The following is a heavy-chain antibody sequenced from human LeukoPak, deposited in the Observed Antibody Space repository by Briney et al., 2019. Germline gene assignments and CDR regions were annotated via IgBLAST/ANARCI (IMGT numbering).Heavy chain of an antibody. CDR1: GFTFSSYG. CDR2: ISGGGGDT. D-gene: IGHD4-23*01. J-gene: IGHJ4*02. V-gene: IGHV3-23*01. Sequence: SGGSLRLSCAASGFTFSSYGMSWVRQAPGKGLEWVSAISGGGGDTYHADSVKGRFTISRDSSKNTLYLQMNSLRAEDTAVYYCVKGGGNVRRYFEYWGQGTLVTVSS. CDR3: VKGGGNVRRYFEY.